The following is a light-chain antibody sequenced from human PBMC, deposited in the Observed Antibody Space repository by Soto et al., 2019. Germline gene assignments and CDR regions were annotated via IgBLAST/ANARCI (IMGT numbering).Light chain of an antibody. CDR3: QQLNSYPMYT. Sequence: IQLTQSPSSLSASVGDRVTITCRARQGISSYLAWYQQKPGKAPKLLIYAASTLQSGVPSRFSGSGSGTDFTLTISSLQPEDFATYSCQQLNSYPMYTFGQGTKLEIK. CDR2: AAS. J-gene: IGKJ2*01. CDR1: QGISSY. V-gene: IGKV1-9*01.